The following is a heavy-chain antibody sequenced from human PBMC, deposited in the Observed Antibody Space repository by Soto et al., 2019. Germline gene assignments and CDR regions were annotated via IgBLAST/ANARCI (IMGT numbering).Heavy chain of an antibody. CDR3: AGGTDGKKVAY. Sequence: QVQLQESGPGLVKSSETLSLTCTVSGGSVSSEHYYWNWIRQPPGKGLEWIGYFYYTGSTNYNPSLESRLTMSVDMSKNHFSLKVSSVTAADPAVYYCAGGTDGKKVAYWGQGTLVTVSS. V-gene: IGHV4-61*03. CDR2: FYYTGST. D-gene: IGHD5-12*01. CDR1: GGSVSSEHYY. J-gene: IGHJ4*02.